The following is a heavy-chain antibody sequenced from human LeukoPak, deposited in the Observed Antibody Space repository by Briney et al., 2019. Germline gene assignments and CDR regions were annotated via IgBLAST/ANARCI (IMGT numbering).Heavy chain of an antibody. Sequence: GTSLGLSCAASGFTFNSYGMHWVRQAPGKGLEWVAVISYDGSNKYYADSVKGRFTISRDNSKNTLYLQMNSLRAEDTAVYYCAKDPNRQVIMVVSNWFDRGTRERWSSSPQ. CDR2: ISYDGSNK. J-gene: IGHJ5*02. CDR1: GFTFNSYG. D-gene: IGHD3-9*01. CDR3: AKDPNRQVIMVVSNWFDR. V-gene: IGHV3-30*18.